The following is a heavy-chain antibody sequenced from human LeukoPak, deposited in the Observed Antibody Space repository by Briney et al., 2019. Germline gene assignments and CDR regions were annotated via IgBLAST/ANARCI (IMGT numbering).Heavy chain of an antibody. CDR3: AKDRGRYYDSSGYYWGYYFDS. CDR1: GFTFSTYA. D-gene: IGHD3-22*01. Sequence: PGGSLRLSCAASGFTFSTYAVNWVPQAPGKGLEWVSAISGSGGSTYYADSVKGRFTISRDNSKNTLYLQMSSLRAEDTAVYYCAKDRGRYYDSSGYYWGYYFDSWGQGILVTVST. V-gene: IGHV3-23*01. CDR2: ISGSGGST. J-gene: IGHJ4*02.